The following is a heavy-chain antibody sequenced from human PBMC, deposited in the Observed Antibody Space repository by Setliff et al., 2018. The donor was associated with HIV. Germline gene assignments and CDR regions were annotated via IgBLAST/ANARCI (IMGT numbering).Heavy chain of an antibody. V-gene: IGHV3-30*02. Sequence: AGGSLRLSCAASGFIFSSYDMHWVRQAPGKGLEWVAFIRYDGSNKYYVDSVKGRFTISRDNSKNTMYLQMNSLKTEDTAMYYCTPIHNYTDHCPDSWGQGTLVTVSS. D-gene: IGHD2-21*02. CDR2: IRYDGSNK. J-gene: IGHJ5*01. CDR1: GFIFSSYD. CDR3: TPIHNYTDHCPDS.